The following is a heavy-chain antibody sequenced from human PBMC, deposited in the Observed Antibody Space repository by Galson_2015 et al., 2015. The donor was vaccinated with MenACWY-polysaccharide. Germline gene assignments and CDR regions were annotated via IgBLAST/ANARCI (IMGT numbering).Heavy chain of an antibody. CDR3: ARHLVGYSSSSNWFDP. CDR1: GYSFTSYW. J-gene: IGHJ5*02. V-gene: IGHV5-51*01. CDR2: IYPGDSDT. D-gene: IGHD6-6*01. Sequence: QSGAEVKKPGESPKISCKGSGYSFTSYWIGWVRQMPGKGLEWMGIIYPGDSDTRYSLSFQGQVTISADKSISTAYLQWSSLKASDTAMYYCARHLVGYSSSSNWFDPWGQGTLVTVSS.